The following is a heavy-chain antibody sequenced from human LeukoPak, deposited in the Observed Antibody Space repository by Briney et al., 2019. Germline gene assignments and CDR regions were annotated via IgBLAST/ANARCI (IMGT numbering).Heavy chain of an antibody. CDR2: IIPIFGTA. D-gene: IGHD6-13*01. Sequence: SVKVSCTASGGTFSSYAISWVRQAPGQGLEWMGGIIPIFGTANYAQKFQGRVTITADESTSTAYMELSSLRSEDTAVYYCASRIAAAGRSEENWFDPWGQGTLVTVSS. CDR3: ASRIAAAGRSEENWFDP. CDR1: GGTFSSYA. V-gene: IGHV1-69*01. J-gene: IGHJ5*02.